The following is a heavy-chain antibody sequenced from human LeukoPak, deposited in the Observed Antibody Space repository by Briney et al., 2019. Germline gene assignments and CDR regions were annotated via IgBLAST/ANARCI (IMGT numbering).Heavy chain of an antibody. CDR3: ARDDCSSTSCYALDY. D-gene: IGHD2-2*01. CDR1: GFIFSRYG. J-gene: IGHJ4*02. Sequence: GGSLRLSCAASGFIFSRYGMHWVRQAPGKGLEWVVVIRYDGGNQYYADSVKGRFTIARDNPKNTLYLQMNSPRAEDTAVYYCARDDCSSTSCYALDYWGQGTLVTVSS. CDR2: IRYDGGNQ. V-gene: IGHV3-33*01.